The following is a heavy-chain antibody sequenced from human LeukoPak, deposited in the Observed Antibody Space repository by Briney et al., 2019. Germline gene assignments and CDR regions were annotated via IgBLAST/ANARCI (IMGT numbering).Heavy chain of an antibody. CDR1: GGPFGGYY. Sequence: SETLSLTCAVYGGPFGGYYWSWIRQPPGKGLEWIGEINHSGSTNYNPSLKSRVTISVDTSKNQFPLKLSSVTAADTAVYYCAGNRGLGRDYWGQGTLVTVSS. V-gene: IGHV4-34*01. J-gene: IGHJ4*02. CDR2: INHSGST. D-gene: IGHD4-23*01. CDR3: AGNRGLGRDY.